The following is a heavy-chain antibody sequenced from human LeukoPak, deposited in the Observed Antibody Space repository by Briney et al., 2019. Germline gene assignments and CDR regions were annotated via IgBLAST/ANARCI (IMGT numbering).Heavy chain of an antibody. D-gene: IGHD3-10*01. CDR3: ARDRLMAMVRGVLDP. J-gene: IGHJ5*02. V-gene: IGHV3-7*01. CDR2: IKQDGSEE. CDR1: GFQFSSYW. Sequence: GSLRLSCGASGFQFSSYWMSWVRQTPGKGPEWLANIKQDGSEEYYGDSVKGRFTISRDNAKSLVYLQMNDLRVDDTAVYYCARDRLMAMVRGVLDPWGQGTLVTVSS.